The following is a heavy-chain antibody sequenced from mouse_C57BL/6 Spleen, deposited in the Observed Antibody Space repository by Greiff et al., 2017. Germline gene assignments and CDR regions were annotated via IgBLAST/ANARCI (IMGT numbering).Heavy chain of an antibody. V-gene: IGHV1-26*01. D-gene: IGHD2-14*01. CDR1: GYTFTDYY. CDR3: AIGIGNPYYYAKDY. CDR2: INPNNGGT. Sequence: EVQLQQSGPELVKPGASVKISCKASGYTFTDYYMNWVKQSHGKSLEWIGDINPNNGGTSYNQKFKGKATLTVDKSSSTAYMELRSLTSEDSAVXYCAIGIGNPYYYAKDYWGQGTSVTVSS. J-gene: IGHJ4*01.